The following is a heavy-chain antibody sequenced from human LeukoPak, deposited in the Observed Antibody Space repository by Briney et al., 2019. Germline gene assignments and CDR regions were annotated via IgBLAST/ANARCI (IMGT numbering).Heavy chain of an antibody. D-gene: IGHD6-19*01. CDR2: INSDGSTT. J-gene: IGHJ3*02. Sequence: GSLRLSCAASGFTFSSYWMHWVRQAPGKGLVWVSHINSDGSTTRYADFVKGRFTISRDNAKNTLYLQMSSLRAEDTAVYYCVRDHSSGWYREDVFDIWGQGTMVTVSS. CDR3: VRDHSSGWYREDVFDI. CDR1: GFTFSSYW. V-gene: IGHV3-74*01.